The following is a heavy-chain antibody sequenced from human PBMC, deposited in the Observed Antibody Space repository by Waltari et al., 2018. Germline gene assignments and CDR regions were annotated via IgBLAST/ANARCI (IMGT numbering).Heavy chain of an antibody. Sequence: QLQLQESGPGLVQPSETLSLTCTVPGCSISSSRSYWGWLRQPPGKGLEWIGSIYYSGSTYYNPSLKSRVTISVDTSKNQFSLKLSSVTAADTAVYYCARPGCSSTSCYRADAFDIWGQGTMVTVSS. D-gene: IGHD2-2*01. CDR1: GCSISSSRSY. V-gene: IGHV4-39*01. CDR2: IYYSGST. J-gene: IGHJ3*02. CDR3: ARPGCSSTSCYRADAFDI.